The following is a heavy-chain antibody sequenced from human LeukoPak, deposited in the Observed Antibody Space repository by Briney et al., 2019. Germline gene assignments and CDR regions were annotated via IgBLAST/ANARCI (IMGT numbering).Heavy chain of an antibody. V-gene: IGHV3-23*01. Sequence: GGSLRLSCAASGFTFSTYVMSWVRQAPGRGLEWVSAVSGSGASTYYADSVQGRFTISRDNSKNTLYTQLNILRAEDTAIYYCAKESSPYRVFNYWGQGTLVTVSS. CDR1: GFTFSTYV. CDR3: AKESSPYRVFNY. CDR2: VSGSGAST. J-gene: IGHJ4*02. D-gene: IGHD3-16*01.